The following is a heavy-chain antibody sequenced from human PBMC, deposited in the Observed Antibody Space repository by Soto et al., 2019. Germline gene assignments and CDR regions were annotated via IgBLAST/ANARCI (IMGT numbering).Heavy chain of an antibody. Sequence: ASVKVSCKASGYTFTSYAMHWVRQAPGQRLEWMGWINAGNGNTKYSQKFQGRVTITRDTSASTAYMELSSLRSEDTAVYYCVRAKLRLGQLSLAYWGQGTLVPVSS. CDR1: GYTFTSYA. D-gene: IGHD3-16*02. CDR2: INAGNGNT. CDR3: VRAKLRLGQLSLAY. V-gene: IGHV1-3*01. J-gene: IGHJ4*02.